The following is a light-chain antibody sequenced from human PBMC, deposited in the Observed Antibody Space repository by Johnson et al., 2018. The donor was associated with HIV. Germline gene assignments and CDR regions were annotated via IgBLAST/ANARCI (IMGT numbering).Light chain of an antibody. CDR3: GTWDTSLGAQYV. V-gene: IGLV1-51*02. CDR1: SSTIGNNY. CDR2: KNN. Sequence: QSVLTQPPSVSAAPGQKVTISCSGSSSTIGNNYVSWYQVLPGTAPKLLIYKNNNRPSGIPDRFSDSQSGPSATLAITGLQTGDEADYYCGTWDTSLGAQYVFGSGTKVTVL. J-gene: IGLJ1*01.